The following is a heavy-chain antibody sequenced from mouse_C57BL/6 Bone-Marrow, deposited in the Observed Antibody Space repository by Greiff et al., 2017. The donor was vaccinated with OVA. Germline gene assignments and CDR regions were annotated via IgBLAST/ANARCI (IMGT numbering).Heavy chain of an antibody. CDR2: INYDGSST. D-gene: IGHD2-3*01. CDR3: ARDDGPAWFAY. CDR1: GFTFSDYY. Sequence: DVTLVESEGGLVQPGSSMKLSCTASGFTFSDYYMAWVRQVPEKGLEWVANINYDGSSTYYLDSLKSRFIISRDNAKNILYLQMSSLKSEDTATYYCARDDGPAWFAYWGQGTLVTVSA. V-gene: IGHV5-16*01. J-gene: IGHJ3*01.